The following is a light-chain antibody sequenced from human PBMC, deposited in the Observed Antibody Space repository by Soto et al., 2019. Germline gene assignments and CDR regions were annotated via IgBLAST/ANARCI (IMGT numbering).Light chain of an antibody. CDR3: CSYAGSSYVV. V-gene: IGLV2-23*02. J-gene: IGLJ2*01. CDR2: EVS. CDR1: SSDVGSYNL. Sequence: QSVLTQPASVSGSPGQSITISCTGTSSDVGSYNLVSWYQQHPGKAPKLMIYEVSKRPSGVSNRFSGSKSGNTASLTISWLQAEDEADYYCCSYAGSSYVVFGGGTQLTVL.